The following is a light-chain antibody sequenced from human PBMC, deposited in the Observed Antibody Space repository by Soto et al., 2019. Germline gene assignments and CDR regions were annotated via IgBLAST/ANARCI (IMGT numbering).Light chain of an antibody. CDR3: QQYNTWLWT. CDR2: GAS. CDR1: QSINAH. Sequence: EVVMTQSPATLSVSPGERVTLSCRASQSINAHLAWYQQKPGQAPRLLIHGASTRATGIPARFSGSGFGTDFILTISSLQSVDFAVYYCQQYNTWLWTFGQGTKVEIQ. J-gene: IGKJ1*01. V-gene: IGKV3-15*01.